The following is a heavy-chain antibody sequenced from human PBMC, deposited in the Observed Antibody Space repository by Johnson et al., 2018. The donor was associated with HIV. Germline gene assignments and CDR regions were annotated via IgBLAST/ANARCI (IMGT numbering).Heavy chain of an antibody. Sequence: QVQLVESGGGVVQPGGSLRLSCAASGFTFSSYGMHWVRQAPGKGLEWVAFIRYDGSIKYYGDSVKGRFTISRDNAKNSLYLQMNSLRAEDTAVYYCARANDLSAFDIWGQGTMVTVSS. J-gene: IGHJ3*02. D-gene: IGHD1-1*01. V-gene: IGHV3-30*02. CDR3: ARANDLSAFDI. CDR1: GFTFSSYG. CDR2: IRYDGSIK.